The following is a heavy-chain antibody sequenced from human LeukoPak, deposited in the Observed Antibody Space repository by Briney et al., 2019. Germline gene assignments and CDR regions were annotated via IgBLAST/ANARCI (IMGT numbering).Heavy chain of an antibody. CDR1: GGSISSSSYY. D-gene: IGHD3-10*01. CDR3: ASSGITMVRGVTTSGDY. Sequence: SETLSLTCIVSGGSISSSSYYWGWIRQPPGKGLEWIGSIYYSGSTYYNPSLKSRVTISVDTSKNQFSLKLSSVTAADTAVYYCASSGITMVRGVTTSGDYWGQGALVTVSS. J-gene: IGHJ4*02. CDR2: IYYSGST. V-gene: IGHV4-39*07.